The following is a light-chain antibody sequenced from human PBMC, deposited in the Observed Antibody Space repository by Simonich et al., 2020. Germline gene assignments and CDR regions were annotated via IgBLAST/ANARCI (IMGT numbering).Light chain of an antibody. CDR2: DVS. J-gene: IGLJ3*02. CDR3: SSYTSSSTWV. CDR1: SSYVGGYNY. Sequence: QSALTQPASVSGAPGQSITISCTGTSSYVGGYNYFSWYQQHPGKAPKLLIYDVSNRPSAVSKRFFGYKSGNTASLTISVLQAEDEADYYCSSYTSSSTWVFGGGTKLTVL. V-gene: IGLV2-14*01.